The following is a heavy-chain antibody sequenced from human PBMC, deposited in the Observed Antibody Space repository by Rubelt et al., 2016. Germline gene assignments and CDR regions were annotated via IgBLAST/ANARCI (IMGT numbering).Heavy chain of an antibody. J-gene: IGHJ4*02. CDR3: ARAPDTAMGTAFFDY. D-gene: IGHD5-18*01. CDR1: GYTFTGYY. CDR2: INPNSGDT. V-gene: IGHV1-2*07. Sequence: QVQLVQSGAEVKKPGASVKVSCKASGYTFTGYYMPWVRQAPGQGLEWMGWINPNSGDTHYARKFQGRVTMTRDTSISTAYMELSRLRSEDTAVYYCARAPDTAMGTAFFDYWGQGTLVTVSS.